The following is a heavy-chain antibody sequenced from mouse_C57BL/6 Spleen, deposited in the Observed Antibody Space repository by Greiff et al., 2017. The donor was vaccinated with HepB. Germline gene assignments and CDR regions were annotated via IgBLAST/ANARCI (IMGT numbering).Heavy chain of an antibody. CDR2: INPNNGGT. D-gene: IGHD2-5*01. Sequence: DVQLQESGPELVKPGASVKIPCKASGYTFTDYNMDWVKQSHGKSLEWIGDINPNNGGTIYNQKFKGKATLTVDKSSSTAYMELRSLTSEDTAVYYCARSRAYYSNYKYYFDYWGQGTTLTVSS. CDR1: GYTFTDYN. J-gene: IGHJ2*01. CDR3: ARSRAYYSNYKYYFDY. V-gene: IGHV1-18*01.